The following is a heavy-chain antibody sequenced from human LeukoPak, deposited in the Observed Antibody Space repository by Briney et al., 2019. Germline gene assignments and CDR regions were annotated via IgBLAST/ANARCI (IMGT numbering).Heavy chain of an antibody. V-gene: IGHV3-7*01. Sequence: GGSLRLSCVAPGLTLSNYWMSWVRQAPGKGLEWVATIKPDGSEKYYVDSVKGRFTISRDNAKNSLYLQMNSLRAEDTAVYYCARTRRADWLLYYYYMDVWGKGTTVTISS. D-gene: IGHD3-9*01. CDR1: GLTLSNYW. CDR3: ARTRRADWLLYYYYMDV. CDR2: IKPDGSEK. J-gene: IGHJ6*03.